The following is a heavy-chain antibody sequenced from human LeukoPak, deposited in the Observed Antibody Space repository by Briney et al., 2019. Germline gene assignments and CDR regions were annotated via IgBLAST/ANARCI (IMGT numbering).Heavy chain of an antibody. J-gene: IGHJ6*02. Sequence: SETLSLTCTVSGGSISSYYWSWIRQPPGKGLEWIGYIYYSGSTNYNPSLKSRVTISVDTSKNQFSLKLSSVTAADTAVYYCARLPVVQIYYYYGMGVWGQGTTATVSS. CDR3: ARLPVVQIYYYYGMGV. CDR2: IYYSGST. V-gene: IGHV4-59*08. CDR1: GGSISSYY. D-gene: IGHD2-15*01.